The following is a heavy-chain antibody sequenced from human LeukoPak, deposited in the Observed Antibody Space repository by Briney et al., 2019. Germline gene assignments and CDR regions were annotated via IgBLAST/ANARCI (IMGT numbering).Heavy chain of an antibody. CDR1: GFTFSSYG. D-gene: IGHD2-2*01. CDR2: IWYDGSNK. CDR3: AKEAQGCSITSCYFDS. Sequence: GGSLRLSCAASGFTFSSYGMHWVRQAPGKGLEWVAVIWYDGSNKYYADSVKGRFTISRDNSKNTLYLQMNSLRAEDTAVYYCAKEAQGCSITSCYFDSWGQGTLVTVSS. V-gene: IGHV3-33*06. J-gene: IGHJ4*02.